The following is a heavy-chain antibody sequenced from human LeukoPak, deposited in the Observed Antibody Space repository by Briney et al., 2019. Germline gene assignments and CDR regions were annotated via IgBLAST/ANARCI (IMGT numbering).Heavy chain of an antibody. CDR1: GYTFTGYY. J-gene: IGHJ3*02. CDR2: INPNSGGT. Sequence: GASVKVSCKASGYTFTGYYMHGVRQAPGQGLEWMGWINPNSGGTNYAQKFQGRVTMTRDTSISTAYMELSRLRSDDTAVYYCARSITMIVVVITTTDAFDIWGQGTMVTVSS. D-gene: IGHD3-22*01. CDR3: ARSITMIVVVITTTDAFDI. V-gene: IGHV1-2*02.